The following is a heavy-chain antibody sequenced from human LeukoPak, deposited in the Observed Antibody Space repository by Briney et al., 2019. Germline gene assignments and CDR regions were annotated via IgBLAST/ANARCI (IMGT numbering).Heavy chain of an antibody. J-gene: IGHJ4*02. D-gene: IGHD3-10*01. CDR3: ARDSPFGVY. CDR1: GFTFSSYT. V-gene: IGHV3-21*01. Sequence: GSLRLSCAASGFTFSSYTMNWVRQAPGKGLEWVSSISTISRYIYYADSVKGRFIISRDNTKNSLYIQLNSLRVEDTAVYYCARDSPFGVYWGRGALVTVSS. CDR2: ISTISRYI.